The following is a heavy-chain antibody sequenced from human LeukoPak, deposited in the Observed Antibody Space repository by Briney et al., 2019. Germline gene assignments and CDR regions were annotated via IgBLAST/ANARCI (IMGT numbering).Heavy chain of an antibody. CDR2: ISGSGGST. D-gene: IGHD4-23*01. Sequence: GVSLRLXCXAXGXTFSSYSMSWVRQAPGKGLEWVSAISGSGGSTYYADSVKGRFTTSRDNSKNTLYLQMNSLRAEDTAVYYCAKRSPWTTVVTPGYYFDYWGQGTLVTVSS. J-gene: IGHJ4*02. V-gene: IGHV3-23*01. CDR3: AKRSPWTTVVTPGYYFDY. CDR1: GXTFSSYS.